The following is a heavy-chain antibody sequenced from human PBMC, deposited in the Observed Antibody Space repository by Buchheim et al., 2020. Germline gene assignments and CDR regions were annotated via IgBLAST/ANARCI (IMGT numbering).Heavy chain of an antibody. J-gene: IGHJ6*02. D-gene: IGHD3-3*01. CDR1: GFTFSSYA. Sequence: EVQLLESGGGLVQPGGSLRLSCAASGFTFSSYAMSWVRQAPGKGLEWVSAISGSGGSTYYADSVKGRFTISRDNSKNTLYTQMNSLRAEDTAVYYCAKAMYYDFWSGYYYYYYGMDVWGQGTT. CDR3: AKAMYYDFWSGYYYYYYGMDV. V-gene: IGHV3-23*01. CDR2: ISGSGGST.